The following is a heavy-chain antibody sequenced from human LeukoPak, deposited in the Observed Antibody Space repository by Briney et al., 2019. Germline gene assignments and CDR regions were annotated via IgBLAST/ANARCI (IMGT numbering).Heavy chain of an antibody. CDR1: GYTFTSYG. V-gene: IGHV1-18*01. J-gene: IGHJ4*02. Sequence: ASVKVSCKASGYTFTSYGISWVRQAPGPGLEWMGWISTYNDDTNYAQTFQGRVTMTTDTSTTTAYMELRSLRSDDTAVYYCARDRAHGPGDYWGQGTLVTVSS. CDR3: ARDRAHGPGDY. CDR2: ISTYNDDT. D-gene: IGHD3-10*01.